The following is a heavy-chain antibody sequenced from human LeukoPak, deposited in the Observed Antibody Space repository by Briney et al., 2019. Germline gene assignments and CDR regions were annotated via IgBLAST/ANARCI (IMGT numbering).Heavy chain of an antibody. D-gene: IGHD6-13*01. Sequence: ASVKASCKASGYTFTSYYMHWVRQAPGQGLEWMGIINPSGGSTSYAQKFQGRVTMTRDTSTSTVYMELSSLRSEDTAVYYCARGYSTTYYYYYGMDVWGQGTTVTVSS. CDR2: INPSGGST. V-gene: IGHV1-46*01. CDR1: GYTFTSYY. CDR3: ARGYSTTYYYYYGMDV. J-gene: IGHJ6*02.